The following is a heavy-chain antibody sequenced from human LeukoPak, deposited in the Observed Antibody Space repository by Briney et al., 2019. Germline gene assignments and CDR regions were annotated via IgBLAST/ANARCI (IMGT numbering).Heavy chain of an antibody. CDR2: IYSGGTT. V-gene: IGHV3-66*01. Sequence: GGSLRLSCAASGFTFSSYAMSWVRQAPGKGLEWVSVIYSGGTTYYADSVKGRFTISRDNSKNTLYLQMNSLRAEDTAVYYCARSLLGDYYHAMDVWGQGTTVAVSS. J-gene: IGHJ6*02. CDR3: ARSLLGDYYHAMDV. CDR1: GFTFSSYA.